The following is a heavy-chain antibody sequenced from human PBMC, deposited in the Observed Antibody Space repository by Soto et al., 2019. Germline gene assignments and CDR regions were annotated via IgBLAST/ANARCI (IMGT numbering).Heavy chain of an antibody. D-gene: IGHD6-19*01. CDR1: GYTFTSYY. Sequence: ASVKVSCKASGYTFTSYYLHWVRQAPGQGLEWMGIINPSGGSASYAQKFQGRVTMTRDTSTSTVYMELSSLRSEDTAVYYCASMDSSGWYENWGQGTLVTVS. J-gene: IGHJ4*02. V-gene: IGHV1-46*03. CDR3: ASMDSSGWYEN. CDR2: INPSGGSA.